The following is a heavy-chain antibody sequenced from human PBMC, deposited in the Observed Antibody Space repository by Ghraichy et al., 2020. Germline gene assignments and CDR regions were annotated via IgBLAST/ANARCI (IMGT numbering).Heavy chain of an antibody. CDR3: ARSRQWLPRSSFDI. CDR1: GLTLNGFA. CDR2: ISFDGHNE. J-gene: IGHJ3*02. Sequence: GESLNISCAASGLTLNGFAMHWVRQAPGMGLEWVAVISFDGHNEYYTDSVKGRFTISRDNSNNTLYLQMSGLRGDDTAVYYCARSRQWLPRSSFDIWGQGTLVTVS. V-gene: IGHV3-30*04. D-gene: IGHD6-19*01.